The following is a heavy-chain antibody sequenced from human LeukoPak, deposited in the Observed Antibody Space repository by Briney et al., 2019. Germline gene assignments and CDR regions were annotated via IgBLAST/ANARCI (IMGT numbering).Heavy chain of an antibody. CDR3: ATEVIDSSGYYPFDY. J-gene: IGHJ4*02. V-gene: IGHV3-23*01. CDR2: ISGSGGST. Sequence: GGSLRLSCAASGFTFSNAWMSWVRQAPGKGLEWVSAISGSGGSTYYADSVKGRFTISRDNSKNTLYLQMNSLGAEDTAVYYCATEVIDSSGYYPFDYWGQGTLVTVSS. D-gene: IGHD3-22*01. CDR1: GFTFSNAW.